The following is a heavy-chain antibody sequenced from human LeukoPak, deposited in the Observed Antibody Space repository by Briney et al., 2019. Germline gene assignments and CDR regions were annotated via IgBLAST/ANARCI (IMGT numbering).Heavy chain of an antibody. CDR2: IYYSGST. D-gene: IGHD3-10*01. Sequence: PSETLSLTCIVSGGSISSSSYYWGWIRQPPGKGLEWIGSIYYSGSTYYNPSLKSRVTISVDTSKNQFSLKLSSVTAADTAVYYCARGLLSTYYYVSGTYYNLPDFDYWGQGTLVTVSS. CDR3: ARGLLSTYYYVSGTYYNLPDFDY. CDR1: GGSISSSSYY. J-gene: IGHJ4*02. V-gene: IGHV4-39*07.